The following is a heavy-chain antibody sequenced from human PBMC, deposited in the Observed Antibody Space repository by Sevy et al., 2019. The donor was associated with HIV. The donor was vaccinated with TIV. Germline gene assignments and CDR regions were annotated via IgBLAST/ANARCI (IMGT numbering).Heavy chain of an antibody. CDR1: GFDFFNAW. D-gene: IGHD3-22*01. CDR2: IRSKTDGETI. CDR3: ATDIMIAVS. V-gene: IGHV3-15*07. J-gene: IGHJ4*02. Sequence: GGSLRLSCAASGFDFFNAWMNWVRQAPGKGLEWVGRIRSKTDGETIEYAAAVKGRFTISRDDSKSILYLQMNSLKAEDTAVYYCATDIMIAVSWGQGTLVTVSS.